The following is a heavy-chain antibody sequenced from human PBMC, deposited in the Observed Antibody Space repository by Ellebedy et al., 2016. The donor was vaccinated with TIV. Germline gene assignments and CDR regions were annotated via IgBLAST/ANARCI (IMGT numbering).Heavy chain of an antibody. CDR1: GFNFGSYS. V-gene: IGHV3-21*06. J-gene: IGHJ5*02. D-gene: IGHD3-22*01. CDR2: INKGSSLI. Sequence: LGGSLRLSCGGSGFNFGSYSINWVRQAPGKGLEWISYINKGSSLIYYADSVKGRFTISRDNSRNSAYLEMNSLRAEDSGVYYCVRWGDYEGWDLWGQGTLATVSS. CDR3: VRWGDYEGWDL.